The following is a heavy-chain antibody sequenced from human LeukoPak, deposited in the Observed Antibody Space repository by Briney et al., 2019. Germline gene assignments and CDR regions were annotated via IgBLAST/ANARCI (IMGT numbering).Heavy chain of an antibody. Sequence: PGGSLRLSCAASGFTFSSYAMHWVRQAPGKGLEWVAVISYDGSNKYYADSVKGRFTISRDNSKNTLYLQMNSLRAEDTAVYYCARDTGGPLRLGTEIDYWGQGTLVTVSS. V-gene: IGHV3-30-3*01. CDR3: ARDTGGPLRLGTEIDY. J-gene: IGHJ4*02. CDR2: ISYDGSNK. D-gene: IGHD3-16*01. CDR1: GFTFSSYA.